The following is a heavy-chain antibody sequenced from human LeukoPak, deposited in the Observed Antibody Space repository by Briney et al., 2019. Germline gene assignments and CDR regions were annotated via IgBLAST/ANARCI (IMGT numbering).Heavy chain of an antibody. D-gene: IGHD3-22*01. J-gene: IGHJ4*02. CDR2: INPSGGIT. Sequence: ASVKVSCKASGYTFTAYYMHSVRQAPGQGLEWMGIINPSGGITGYAQKFQGRVTMARDTSTSTVYMELSSLGSEDTAVYYCARGYYYDSSAGPSEYWGQGTLVTVSS. V-gene: IGHV1-46*01. CDR3: ARGYYYDSSAGPSEY. CDR1: GYTFTAYY.